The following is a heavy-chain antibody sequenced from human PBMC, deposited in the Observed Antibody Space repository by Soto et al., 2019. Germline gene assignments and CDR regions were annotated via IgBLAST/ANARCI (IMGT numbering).Heavy chain of an antibody. Sequence: SETLSLTCTVSGGSISSGGYYWSWIRQHPGKGLEWIGYIYHSGTTYYNPSLKSRVTISVDTSKNQFSLKLTSVTAADTAVYNCARVRGNQLLGWFDPWGQGTQVTVSS. CDR2: IYHSGTT. CDR1: GGSISSGGYY. CDR3: ARVRGNQLLGWFDP. V-gene: IGHV4-31*03. D-gene: IGHD2-2*01. J-gene: IGHJ5*02.